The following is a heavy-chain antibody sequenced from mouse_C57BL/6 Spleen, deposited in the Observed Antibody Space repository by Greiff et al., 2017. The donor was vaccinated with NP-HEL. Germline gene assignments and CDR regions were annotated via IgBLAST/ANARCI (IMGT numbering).Heavy chain of an antibody. CDR2: IYPRSGNT. Sequence: VQLVESGAELARPGASVKLSCKASGYTFTSYGISWVKQRTGQGLEWIGEIYPRSGNTYYNEKFKGKATLTADKSSSTAYMELRSLTSEDSAVYFCARRGITTVVDYWYFDVWGTGTTVTVSS. CDR3: ARRGITTVVDYWYFDV. J-gene: IGHJ1*03. V-gene: IGHV1-81*01. CDR1: GYTFTSYG. D-gene: IGHD1-1*01.